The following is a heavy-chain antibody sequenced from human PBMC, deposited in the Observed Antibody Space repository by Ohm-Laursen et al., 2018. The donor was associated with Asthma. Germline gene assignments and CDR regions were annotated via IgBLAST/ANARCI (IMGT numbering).Heavy chain of an antibody. CDR2: ASYDGGNK. CDR1: GFTFSSYG. J-gene: IGHJ4*02. V-gene: IGHV3-30*18. Sequence: SLRLSCAATGFTFSSYGMHWVRQAPGKGLEWLAFASYDGGNKDYADSVKGRFTISRDNSDNALYLQMNSLRADDSAVYFRAKATVQFSGSYFFDYWGQGSLVTVSS. CDR3: AKATVQFSGSYFFDY. D-gene: IGHD1-26*01.